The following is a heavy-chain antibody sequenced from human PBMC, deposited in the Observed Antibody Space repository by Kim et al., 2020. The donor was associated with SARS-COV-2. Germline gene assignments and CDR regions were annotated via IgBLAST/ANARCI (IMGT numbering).Heavy chain of an antibody. CDR3: AKDIVRGGYSYGYLVDY. D-gene: IGHD5-18*01. CDR2: ISWNSGSI. Sequence: GGSLRLSCAASGFTFGDYAMHWVRQAPGKGLEWVSGISWNSGSIGYADSVKGRFTISRDNAKNSLYLQMNSLRAEDTALYYCAKDIVRGGYSYGYLVDYWGQGTLVTVSS. CDR1: GFTFGDYA. J-gene: IGHJ4*02. V-gene: IGHV3-9*01.